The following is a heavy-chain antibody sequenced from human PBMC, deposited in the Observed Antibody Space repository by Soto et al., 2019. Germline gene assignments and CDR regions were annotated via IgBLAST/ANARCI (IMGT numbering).Heavy chain of an antibody. CDR1: GGSFSGYY. D-gene: IGHD6-13*01. V-gene: IGHV4-34*01. Sequence: PSETLSLTCAVYGGSFSGYYWSWIRQPPGKGLEWIGEINHSGSTNYNPSLKSRVTISVDTSKNQFSLKLSSVTAADTAVYYCAKVAAAGIKYGMDVWGQGTTVTVSS. CDR2: INHSGST. J-gene: IGHJ6*02. CDR3: AKVAAAGIKYGMDV.